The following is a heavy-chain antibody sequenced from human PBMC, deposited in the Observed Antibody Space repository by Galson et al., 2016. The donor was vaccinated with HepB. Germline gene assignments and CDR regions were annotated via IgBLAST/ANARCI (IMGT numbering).Heavy chain of an antibody. CDR2: IKQDGSEK. V-gene: IGHV3-7*05. J-gene: IGHJ4*02. D-gene: IGHD5-24*01. CDR3: ARAIATSY. CDR1: GFTFSRYW. Sequence: SLRLSCAASGFTFSRYWMSWVRQAPGKGLEWVANIKQDGSEKSYVDSVKGRFTIPRDNAKNSLFLQMNSLRADDTAVYYCARAIATSYWGQGALVTVSS.